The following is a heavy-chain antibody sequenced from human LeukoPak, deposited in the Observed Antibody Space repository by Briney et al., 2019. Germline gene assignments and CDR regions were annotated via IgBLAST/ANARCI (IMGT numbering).Heavy chain of an antibody. J-gene: IGHJ4*02. CDR1: GGSISSSNW. V-gene: IGHV4-4*02. CDR3: ARLYDYVWGSYRHGDY. Sequence: SGTLSLTCAVSGGSISSSNWWSWVRQPPGKGLEWIGEIYHSGSTNYNPSLKSRVTISVDESKNQFSLKLSSVTAADTAVYYCARLYDYVWGSYRHGDYWGQGTLVTVSS. CDR2: IYHSGST. D-gene: IGHD3-16*02.